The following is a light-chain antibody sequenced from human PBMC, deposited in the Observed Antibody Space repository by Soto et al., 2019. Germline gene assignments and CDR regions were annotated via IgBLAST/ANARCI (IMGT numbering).Light chain of an antibody. Sequence: IQMTQSPSTLSASVGDRVTITCRASQSISVWLAWYQQKPGRAPKLLVYKASTLESGVPSRFSGSWSGTVFTLTISGLQCDDFATYYWQQYNSDETFGQGTKVEMK. V-gene: IGKV1-5*03. J-gene: IGKJ1*01. CDR1: QSISVW. CDR2: KAS. CDR3: QQYNSDET.